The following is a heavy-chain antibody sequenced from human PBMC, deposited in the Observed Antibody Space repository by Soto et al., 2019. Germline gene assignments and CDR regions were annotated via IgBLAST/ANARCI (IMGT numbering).Heavy chain of an antibody. CDR1: GFMFGDYA. V-gene: IGHV3-9*01. CDR2: ISWNSINR. D-gene: IGHD2-2*01. CDR3: ARELISSSMGAFDI. J-gene: IGHJ3*02. Sequence: LRLSCAGSGFMFGDYAMHWVRHPPGKGLEWVSGISWNSINRGYADSVKGRFTISRDNAKNSLYLQMNNLRPGDTGLYYCARELISSSMGAFDIWGQGTLVTVSS.